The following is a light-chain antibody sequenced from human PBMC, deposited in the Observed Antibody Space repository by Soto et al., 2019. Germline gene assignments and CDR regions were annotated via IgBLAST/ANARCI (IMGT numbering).Light chain of an antibody. Sequence: DIQMTQSPSTLSASVGDRVTFTCRASQSISSFLAWYQQKPGKAPKLLIYKASTLESGVSSRFSGRGSATEFTLTISSLQPDDFAAYYCQQYHSYPWTFGQGTRVEI. J-gene: IGKJ1*01. CDR2: KAS. V-gene: IGKV1-5*03. CDR3: QQYHSYPWT. CDR1: QSISSF.